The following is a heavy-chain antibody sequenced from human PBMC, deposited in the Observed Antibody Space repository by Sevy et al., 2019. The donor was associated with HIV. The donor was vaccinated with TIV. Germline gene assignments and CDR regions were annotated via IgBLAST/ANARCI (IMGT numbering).Heavy chain of an antibody. D-gene: IGHD3-3*01. CDR3: ARGAQGYYDFWSLVRGAYYFDY. Sequence: ASVKVSCKASGYTFTSYDINWVRQATGQGLEWMGWMNPNSGNTGYSQKFQGRVTITRNTSISTAYMELSSLRSEDTAVYYCARGAQGYYDFWSLVRGAYYFDYWGQGTLVTVSS. V-gene: IGHV1-8*03. CDR2: MNPNSGNT. CDR1: GYTFTSYD. J-gene: IGHJ4*02.